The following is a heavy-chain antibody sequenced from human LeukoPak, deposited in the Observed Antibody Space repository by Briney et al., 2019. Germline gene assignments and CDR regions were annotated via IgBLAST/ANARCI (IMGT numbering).Heavy chain of an antibody. CDR3: ARSPSGSADY. CDR2: ISGSSGDT. Sequence: GGSLRLSCEASGFTFRDYYMSWFRQAPGKGLAWVSYISGSSGDTKYADSVKGRFTISRDNAKNSLYLQMNSLRDEDTAVYYCARSPSGSADYWGQGTLVTVSS. V-gene: IGHV3-11*03. J-gene: IGHJ4*02. D-gene: IGHD3-22*01. CDR1: GFTFRDYY.